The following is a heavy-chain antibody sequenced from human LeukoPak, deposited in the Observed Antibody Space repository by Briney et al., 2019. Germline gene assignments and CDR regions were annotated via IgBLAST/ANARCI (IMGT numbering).Heavy chain of an antibody. Sequence: PGGSLRLSCAASGFTFSSYGMHWVRQAPGKGLEWVAFIRYDGSNKYYADSAKGRFTISRDNSKNTLYLQMNSLRAEDTAVYYCAKDRAGGSGRGNDYWGQGTLVTVSS. CDR3: AKDRAGGSGRGNDY. CDR1: GFTFSSYG. J-gene: IGHJ4*02. V-gene: IGHV3-30*02. CDR2: IRYDGSNK. D-gene: IGHD3-10*01.